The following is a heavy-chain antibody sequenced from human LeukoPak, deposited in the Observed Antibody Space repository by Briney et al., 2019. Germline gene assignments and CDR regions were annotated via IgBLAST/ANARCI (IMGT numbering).Heavy chain of an antibody. Sequence: GGSLRLSCAASGFTVSTNYMTWVRQAPGKGLGWVSIIYSGGSTYYTDSVKGRFTISRDNSKNTLYPQMNSLRAEDTAVYYCAREVLYSFDIWGQGTMVTVSS. CDR2: IYSGGST. D-gene: IGHD2-21*01. V-gene: IGHV3-53*01. CDR1: GFTVSTNY. J-gene: IGHJ3*02. CDR3: AREVLYSFDI.